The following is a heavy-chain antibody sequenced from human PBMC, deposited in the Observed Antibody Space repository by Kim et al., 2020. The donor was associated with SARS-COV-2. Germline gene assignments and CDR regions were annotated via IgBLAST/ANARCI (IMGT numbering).Heavy chain of an antibody. V-gene: IGHV3-23*01. CDR2: ISGSGGST. J-gene: IGHJ4*02. CDR3: AKNPEGPTMIVVVVLDY. D-gene: IGHD3-22*01. Sequence: GGSLRLSCAASGFTFSSYAMSWVRQAPGKGLEWVSAISGSGGSTYYADSVKGRFTISRDNSKNTLYLQMNSLRAEDTAVYYCAKNPEGPTMIVVVVLDYWGQGTLVTVSS. CDR1: GFTFSSYA.